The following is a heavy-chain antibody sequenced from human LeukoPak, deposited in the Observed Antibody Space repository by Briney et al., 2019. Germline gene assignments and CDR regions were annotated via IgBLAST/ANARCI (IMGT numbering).Heavy chain of an antibody. CDR3: ARGLREQWLVNGPFDY. J-gene: IGHJ4*02. CDR1: GGSISSYY. Sequence: RTSETLSLTCTVSGGSISSYYWSWIRQPPGKGLEWIGYIYYSGSTNYNPSLKSRVTVSVDTSKNQFSLKLSSVTAADTAVYYCARGLREQWLVNGPFDYWGQGTLVTVSS. CDR2: IYYSGST. D-gene: IGHD6-19*01. V-gene: IGHV4-59*08.